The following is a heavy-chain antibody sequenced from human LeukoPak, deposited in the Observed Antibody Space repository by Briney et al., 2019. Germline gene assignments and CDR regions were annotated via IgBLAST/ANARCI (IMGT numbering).Heavy chain of an antibody. CDR2: ISSSSSYI. D-gene: IGHD3-16*01. CDR1: GFTFSSYS. J-gene: IGHJ3*02. V-gene: IGHV3-21*01. Sequence: GGSLRLSCAASGFTFSSYSMNWVRQAPGKGLEWVSSISSSSSYIYYADSVKGRFTISRDNAKNSLYLQMNSLRAEDTAVYYCARDPTTYYDYVRGSYWQGAFDIWGQGTMVTVSS. CDR3: ARDPTTYYDYVRGSYWQGAFDI.